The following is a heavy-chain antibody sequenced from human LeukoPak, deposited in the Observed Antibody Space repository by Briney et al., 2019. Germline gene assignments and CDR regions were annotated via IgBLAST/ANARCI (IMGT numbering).Heavy chain of an antibody. J-gene: IGHJ4*02. D-gene: IGHD6-19*01. Sequence: GGSLRLSRAASGFTFSSYGMHWVRQAPGKGLEWVAVIWYDGSNKYYADSVKGRFTISRDNSKNTLYLQMNSLRADDTAVYYCARDKYSSGWRYYFDYWGQGTLVIVSS. CDR3: ARDKYSSGWRYYFDY. CDR2: IWYDGSNK. V-gene: IGHV3-33*01. CDR1: GFTFSSYG.